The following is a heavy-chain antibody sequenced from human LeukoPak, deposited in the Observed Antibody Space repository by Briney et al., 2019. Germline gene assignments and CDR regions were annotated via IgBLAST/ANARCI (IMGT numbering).Heavy chain of an antibody. Sequence: PSETLSLTCTVSGGSLSGYYWSCIRQPPGQGLEWIGYISYSGSTDYNPALKSRVTISIDTSKNQFSLKLNSVTAADTAMYYCSRGPPGDAASWGPIVVPHDHGALDMWGQGTTVTVSS. CDR3: SRGPPGDAASWGPIVVPHDHGALDM. CDR1: GGSLSGYY. D-gene: IGHD4/OR15-4a*01. V-gene: IGHV4-59*01. CDR2: ISYSGST. J-gene: IGHJ3*02.